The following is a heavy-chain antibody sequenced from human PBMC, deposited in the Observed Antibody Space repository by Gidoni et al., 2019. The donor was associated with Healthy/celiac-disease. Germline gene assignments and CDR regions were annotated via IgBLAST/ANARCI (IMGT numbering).Heavy chain of an antibody. CDR1: GFTFSSYG. CDR3: AKVQMAAAGLSNYGMDV. Sequence: QVQLVESGGGVGKPGRSLRRPCAASGFTFSSYGMHWVRTATAMGLEWVAVISYDGSSKYYADSVKGRFTISRDNSKNTLYLQMNSLRAEDTAVYYCAKVQMAAAGLSNYGMDVWGQGTTVTVSS. J-gene: IGHJ6*02. V-gene: IGHV3-30*18. D-gene: IGHD6-13*01. CDR2: ISYDGSSK.